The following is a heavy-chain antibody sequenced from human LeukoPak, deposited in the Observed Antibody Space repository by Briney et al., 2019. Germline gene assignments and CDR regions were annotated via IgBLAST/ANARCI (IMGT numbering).Heavy chain of an antibody. CDR3: AKDGYGQYYFDY. D-gene: IGHD5-18*01. V-gene: IGHV3-30*18. Sequence: GRSLRLSCAASGFTFSSYGMHWVRQAPGKGLEWAAVISYDGSNKYYADSVKGRFTISRDNSKNTLYLQMNSLRAEDTAVYYCAKDGYGQYYFDYWGQGTLVTVSS. CDR1: GFTFSSYG. CDR2: ISYDGSNK. J-gene: IGHJ4*02.